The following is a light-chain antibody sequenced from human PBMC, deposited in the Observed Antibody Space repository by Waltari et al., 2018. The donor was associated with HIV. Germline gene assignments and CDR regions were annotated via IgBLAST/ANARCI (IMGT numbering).Light chain of an antibody. CDR2: GAS. CDR1: QSVRTK. Sequence: VMTQSPATLSVSPGDRTTLSCRASQSVRTKLAWSQQKPGQPPRLLIYGASTRATGIAARFSGSGSGTEFTLTINSLQSEDYAVYYCQQYDYWPPWTFGQGTKVEMK. J-gene: IGKJ1*01. V-gene: IGKV3-15*01. CDR3: QQYDYWPPWT.